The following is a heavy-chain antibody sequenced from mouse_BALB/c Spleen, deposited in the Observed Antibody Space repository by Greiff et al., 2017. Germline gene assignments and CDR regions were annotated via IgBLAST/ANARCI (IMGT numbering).Heavy chain of an antibody. CDR1: GFTFSDYY. CDR2: ISDGGSYT. CDR3: ARGTKYDVGTYYAMDY. J-gene: IGHJ4*01. V-gene: IGHV5-4*02. D-gene: IGHD2-14*01. Sequence: DVQLQESGGGLVKPGGSLKLSCAASGFTFSDYYMYWVRQTPEKRLEWVATISDGGSYTYYPDSVKGRFTISRDNAKNNLYLQMSSLKSEDTAMYYCARGTKYDVGTYYAMDYWGQGTSVTVSS.